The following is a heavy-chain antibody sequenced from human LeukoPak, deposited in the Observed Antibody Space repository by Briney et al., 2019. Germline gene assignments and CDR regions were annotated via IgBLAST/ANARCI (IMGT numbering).Heavy chain of an antibody. CDR3: ASDSTTITTGSDY. CDR1: GYTFTGKY. Sequence: GASVKVSCKASGYTFTGKYMHWVRQAPGQGLEWMGWIDPNSGDTNYAQKFQDRVTMTRDTSISTAYMELNRLRSDDTAVYYCASDSTTITTGSDYWGQGTLVTVSS. CDR2: IDPNSGDT. D-gene: IGHD4-11*01. J-gene: IGHJ4*02. V-gene: IGHV1-2*02.